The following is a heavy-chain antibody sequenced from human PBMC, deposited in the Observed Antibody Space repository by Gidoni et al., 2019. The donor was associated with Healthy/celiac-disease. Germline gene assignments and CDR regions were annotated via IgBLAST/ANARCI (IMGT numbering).Heavy chain of an antibody. V-gene: IGHV4-39*01. CDR2: IYYSGST. CDR1: GGPISCSSYY. CDR3: ARARAMAVPDY. J-gene: IGHJ4*02. D-gene: IGHD2-2*01. Sequence: QLQLQASGRGLGNPAETRSRTCTDYGGPISCSSYYWGGIRQPPGKGLEWSGSIYYSGSTYYIPSLKSRVTISVDTSLTQFSLKLSSVTAADTAVYYCARARAMAVPDYWGQGTLVTVSS.